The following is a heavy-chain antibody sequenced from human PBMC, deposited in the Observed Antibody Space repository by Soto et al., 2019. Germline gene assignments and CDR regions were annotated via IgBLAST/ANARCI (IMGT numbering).Heavy chain of an antibody. D-gene: IGHD6-6*01. J-gene: IGHJ5*02. V-gene: IGHV1-18*01. CDR2: ISTYDGNT. CDR1: CYTFFTYG. CDR3: ARKSSSSSWFDP. Sequence: SGKGSFKESCYTFFTYGITWVQQAPGQGLEWMGWISTYDGNTDYAQKLQGRVTMTTDTSTRTAYMELRSLRSDDTAVYYCARKSSSSSWFDPWGQGTLVTVSS.